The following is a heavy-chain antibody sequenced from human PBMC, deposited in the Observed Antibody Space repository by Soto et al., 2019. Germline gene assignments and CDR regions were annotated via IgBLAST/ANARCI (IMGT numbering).Heavy chain of an antibody. V-gene: IGHV1-2*02. CDR1: GYTFTDYY. Sequence: QVQLLQSGAEVKKPGASVKVSCTASGYTFTDYYLHWVRQAPGHGLEWRGWINPNSGGTNYAQKLQGGVTMTTDTSVRSAYMELRGLIADDTAVYYCAGGAARDFWGQGTLVTVSS. J-gene: IGHJ1*01. CDR2: INPNSGGT. CDR3: AGGAARDF. D-gene: IGHD6-6*01.